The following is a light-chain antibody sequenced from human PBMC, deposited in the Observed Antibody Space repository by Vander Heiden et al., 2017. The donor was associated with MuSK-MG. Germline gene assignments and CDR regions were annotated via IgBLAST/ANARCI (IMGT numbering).Light chain of an antibody. CDR1: QSVSSSY. J-gene: IGKJ2*01. CDR3: LQDGSSPYT. Sequence: EIVLTQSPGTLSLSPGERATLSCRASQSVSSSYLAWYQQKPGQAPRLLIYDASSRATGIPDRFSDSGSGTDFTLTISRLEPEDFAVYYCLQDGSSPYTFGPGTKLEIK. V-gene: IGKV3-20*01. CDR2: DAS.